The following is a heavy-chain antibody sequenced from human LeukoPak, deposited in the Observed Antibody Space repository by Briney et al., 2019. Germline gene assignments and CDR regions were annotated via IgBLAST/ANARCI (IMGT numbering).Heavy chain of an antibody. D-gene: IGHD3-10*01. V-gene: IGHV4-59*01. Sequence: SETLSLTCTVSGGSISSYYWSWIRQPPGKGLEWIGYIYYSGSTNYNPSLKSRVTISVDTSKNQFSLKLSSVTAADTAVYYCARVRLLWFGELLRAGTFDYWGQGTLVTVSS. CDR1: GGSISSYY. CDR3: ARVRLLWFGELLRAGTFDY. CDR2: IYYSGST. J-gene: IGHJ4*02.